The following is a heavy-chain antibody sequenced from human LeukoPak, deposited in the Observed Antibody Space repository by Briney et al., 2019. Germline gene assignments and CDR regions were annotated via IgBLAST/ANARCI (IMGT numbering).Heavy chain of an antibody. CDR2: INHSGST. CDR3: ARGRDVSGWYVVYYFDY. Sequence: SETLSLTCAVYGGSFSGYYWSLIRQPPRKGLEWIVEINHSGSTNYNPFLKSRVTISVDTSKNQFSLKLSSVTAADTAVYYCARGRDVSGWYVVYYFDYWGQGTLVTVSS. D-gene: IGHD6-19*01. V-gene: IGHV4-34*01. J-gene: IGHJ4*02. CDR1: GGSFSGYY.